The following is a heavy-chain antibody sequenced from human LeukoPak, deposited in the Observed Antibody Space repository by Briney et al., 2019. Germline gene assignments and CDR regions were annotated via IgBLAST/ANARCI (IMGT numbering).Heavy chain of an antibody. CDR2: ISAYNGNT. CDR3: AREGYDFWSGQSYGMDV. D-gene: IGHD3-3*01. V-gene: IGHV1-18*01. Sequence: ASVKVSCKASGHTFTTYGISWVRQAPGQGLEWMGLISAYNGNTNYAQKLQGRVTMTTGTSTSTAYMELRSLRSDDTAVYYCAREGYDFWSGQSYGMDVWGQGTTVTVSS. J-gene: IGHJ6*02. CDR1: GHTFTTYG.